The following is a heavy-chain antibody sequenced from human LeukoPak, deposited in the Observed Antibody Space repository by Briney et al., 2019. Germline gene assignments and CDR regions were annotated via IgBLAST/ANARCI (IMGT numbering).Heavy chain of an antibody. J-gene: IGHJ4*02. CDR1: GFNFNIYS. D-gene: IGHD1-26*01. CDR3: ARGLQWGFDW. CDR2: ITGGGTPI. V-gene: IGHV3-48*01. Sequence: GGSLRLSCEASGFNFNIYSMNWVRQAPGKGLEWVSYITGGGTPIYYGDSVKGRLTIFRDNAKNSLYLQMNSLRVEDTAVYYCARGLQWGFDWWGQGTLVTVSS.